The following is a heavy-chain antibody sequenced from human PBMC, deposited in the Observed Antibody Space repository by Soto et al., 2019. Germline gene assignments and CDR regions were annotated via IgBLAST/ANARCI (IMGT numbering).Heavy chain of an antibody. D-gene: IGHD3-3*02. CDR1: GLPFTTKP. V-gene: IGHV3-23*01. Sequence: PGGSLNLSLAAPGLPFTTKPMSWVRQAPGKGLGWVSAISGSGGSTYYAESLKGRVTISRDNSKDTLYLQMNSLSAEDTAVYSCGKIDRIALVGLVSCYFDYWGQGTLVTVSS. J-gene: IGHJ4*02. CDR2: ISGSGGST. CDR3: GKIDRIALVGLVSCYFDY.